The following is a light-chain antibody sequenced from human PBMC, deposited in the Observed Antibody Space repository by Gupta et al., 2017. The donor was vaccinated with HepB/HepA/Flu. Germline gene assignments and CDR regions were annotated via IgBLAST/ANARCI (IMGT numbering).Light chain of an antibody. J-gene: IGKJ4*01. CDR3: HKYKKRPCT. CDR2: EAS. Sequence: EIVMTQSPATLSVSPGDRATLSCRASQNINNNLAGYQQKPGQPPRLLIYEASTGATGIPARFSGSGSGTEFTLTIRSLQSEECAFYDGHKYKKRPCTFGGGTKVEIK. CDR1: QNINNN. V-gene: IGKV3-15*01.